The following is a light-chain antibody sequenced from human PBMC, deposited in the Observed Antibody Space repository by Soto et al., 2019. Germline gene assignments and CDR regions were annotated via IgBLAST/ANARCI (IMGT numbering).Light chain of an antibody. CDR2: EGS. V-gene: IGLV2-23*03. J-gene: IGLJ1*01. CDR3: CSFAGSNTFV. Sequence: QSVLTQPASVSGSRGQSITLSCTGTSSDVGSYNLVSWYQQHPGKAPKLMIYEGSKRPSGVSNRFSGSKSGNTASLTISGLQAEDEADYYCCSFAGSNTFVFGTGTKVTVL. CDR1: SSDVGSYNL.